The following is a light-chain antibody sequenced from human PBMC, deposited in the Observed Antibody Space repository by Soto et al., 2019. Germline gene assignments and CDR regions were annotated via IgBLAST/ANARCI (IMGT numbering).Light chain of an antibody. J-gene: IGLJ1*01. Sequence: QSVLTQPPSVSGAPGQRVTISCTGSSSNIGAGYDVHWYQQLPGTAPKLLICGNSNRPSVVPDRFSGSKSGTSASLAITGLQAEDEADYYCQSYDSSLSGYVFGTGTKVTVL. CDR1: SSNIGAGYD. CDR3: QSYDSSLSGYV. V-gene: IGLV1-40*01. CDR2: GNS.